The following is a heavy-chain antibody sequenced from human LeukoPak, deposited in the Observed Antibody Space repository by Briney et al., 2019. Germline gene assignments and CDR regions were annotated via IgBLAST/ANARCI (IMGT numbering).Heavy chain of an antibody. CDR1: GGSISSSSYY. D-gene: IGHD5-12*01. J-gene: IGHJ4*02. V-gene: IGHV4-39*07. Sequence: SETLSLTCTVSGGSISSSSYYWGWIRQPPGKGLEWIGSIYYSGSTYYNPSLKSRVTISVDTSKNQFSLKLSSVTAADTAVYYCARARYSGYEDFDYWGQGTLVTVSS. CDR3: ARARYSGYEDFDY. CDR2: IYYSGST.